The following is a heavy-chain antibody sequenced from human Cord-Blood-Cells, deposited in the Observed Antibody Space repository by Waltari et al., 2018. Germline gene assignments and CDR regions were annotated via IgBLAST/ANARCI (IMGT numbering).Heavy chain of an antibody. CDR1: AFTFSRYS. D-gene: IGHD6-13*01. J-gene: IGHJ4*02. V-gene: IGHV3-21*01. CDR2: ISSSSSYI. Sequence: EVQLVESGGGLVKPGGSLRLSCAASAFTFSRYSMNWVRQAPGKGLEWVSSISSSSSYIYYADSVKGRCTISGDNAKNSLYLQMNSLRAEDTAVYYCARSIAAADYWGQGTLVTVSS. CDR3: ARSIAAADY.